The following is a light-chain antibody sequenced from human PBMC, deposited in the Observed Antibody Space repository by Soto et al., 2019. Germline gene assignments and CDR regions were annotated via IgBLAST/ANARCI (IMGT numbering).Light chain of an antibody. J-gene: IGKJ4*01. CDR1: QSVSSSY. V-gene: IGKV3-11*01. CDR2: DAS. CDR3: QQRSNWPLT. Sequence: EIVMMQSPATLSVSPGERATLSCRASQSVSSSYLAWYQQKPGQAPRLLIYDASNRATGIPARFSGSGSGTDFTLTISSLEPEDFAVYYCQQRSNWPLTFGGGTKVDIK.